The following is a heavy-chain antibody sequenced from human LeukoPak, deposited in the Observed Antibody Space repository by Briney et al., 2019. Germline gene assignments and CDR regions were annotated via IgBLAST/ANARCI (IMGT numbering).Heavy chain of an antibody. D-gene: IGHD5-24*01. CDR1: GFTFSDSW. CDR3: AKVEGSSMRWLH. J-gene: IGHJ4*02. CDR2: IRPDGAAN. Sequence: PGGSLRLSCAASGFTFSDSWMSWVRQAPGKGLEWVASIRPDGAANHYVDSVKGRFTISRDNAKSSLDLQMYFLRVDDTAVYYCAKVEGSSMRWLHWGQGALVTVSS. V-gene: IGHV3-7*01.